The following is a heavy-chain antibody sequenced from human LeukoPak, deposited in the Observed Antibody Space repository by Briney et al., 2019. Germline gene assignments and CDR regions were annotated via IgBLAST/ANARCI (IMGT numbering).Heavy chain of an antibody. J-gene: IGHJ4*02. CDR3: AKEILRYSSSWYYFDY. Sequence: GGSLRLSCAASGFTVSSNYMSWVRQAPGKGLEWVSVIRGSGGSTYYADSVKGRFTISRDNSKNTLYLQMNSLRAEDTAVYYCAKEILRYSSSWYYFDYWGQGTLVTVSS. CDR1: GFTVSSNY. CDR2: IRGSGGST. V-gene: IGHV3-23*01. D-gene: IGHD6-13*01.